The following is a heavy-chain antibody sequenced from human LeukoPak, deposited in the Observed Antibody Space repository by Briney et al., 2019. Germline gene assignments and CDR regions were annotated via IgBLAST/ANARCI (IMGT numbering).Heavy chain of an antibody. D-gene: IGHD6-6*01. Sequence: SETLSLTCTVSGGSISSGGYYWSWIRQPPGKGLEWIGYIYHSGSTYYNPSLKSRVTISVDRSKNQFSLKLSSVTAADTAVYYCARAKYSSSSGYFDYWGQGTLVTVSS. CDR1: GGSISSGGYY. J-gene: IGHJ4*02. CDR3: ARAKYSSSSGYFDY. V-gene: IGHV4-30-2*01. CDR2: IYHSGST.